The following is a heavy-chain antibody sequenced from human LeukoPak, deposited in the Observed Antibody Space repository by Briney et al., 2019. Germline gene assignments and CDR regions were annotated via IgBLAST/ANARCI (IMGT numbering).Heavy chain of an antibody. D-gene: IGHD2-2*01. Sequence: SGPTLANPTHPLTLTCTFSGFSLSTSGVGVGWIRQPPVKALEWLALIYWNDDKRYSPSLKSRLTITKDTSKNQVVLTMTNMDPVDTATYYCAHNSGQLLCLDYWGQGTLVTVSS. CDR2: IYWNDDK. CDR3: AHNSGQLLCLDY. J-gene: IGHJ4*02. V-gene: IGHV2-5*01. CDR1: GFSLSTSGVG.